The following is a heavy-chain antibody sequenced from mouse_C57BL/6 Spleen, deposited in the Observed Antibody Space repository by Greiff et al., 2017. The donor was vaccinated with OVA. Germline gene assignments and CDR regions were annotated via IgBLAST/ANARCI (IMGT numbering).Heavy chain of an antibody. CDR1: GFTFSSYA. CDR2: ISDGGSYT. J-gene: IGHJ3*01. V-gene: IGHV5-4*01. Sequence: EVLLVESGGGLVKPGGSLKLSCAASGFTFSSYAMSWVRQTPEKRLEWVATISDGGSYTYYPDNVKGRFTISRDNAKNNLYLQMSHLKSEDTAMYYCASPNCVEWGFAYWGQGTLVTVSA. D-gene: IGHD1-3*01. CDR3: ASPNCVEWGFAY.